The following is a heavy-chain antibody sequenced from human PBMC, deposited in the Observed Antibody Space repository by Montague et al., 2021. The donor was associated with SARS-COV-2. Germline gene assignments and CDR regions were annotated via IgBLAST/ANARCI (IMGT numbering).Heavy chain of an antibody. CDR1: GGSISTYH. V-gene: IGHV4-59*08. J-gene: IGHJ4*02. D-gene: IGHD3-22*01. Sequence: SETLSLTCTVPGGSISTYHWSWIRQPPGKGLEWIGYIYYTGSTNYNPSLKSRVTISVDTSKNQFSLKLSSVTAADTAVYYCARRGSYYDSTSGYYYFDYWGQGTLVTVSS. CDR2: IYYTGST. CDR3: ARRGSYYDSTSGYYYFDY.